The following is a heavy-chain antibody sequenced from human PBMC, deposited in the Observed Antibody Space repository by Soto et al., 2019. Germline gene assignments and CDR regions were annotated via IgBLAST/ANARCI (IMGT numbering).Heavy chain of an antibody. CDR1: GGSISSYY. V-gene: IGHV4-59*03. J-gene: IGHJ4*02. CDR3: QLSYSSTGICYLYFFDY. Sequence: QVQLQESGPGLVKPSETLSLTCTVSGGSISSYYWSWIRQPPGKGLEWIGCIYYSGSTNYNPSLMRRVSISIDMSRTQYSLKLSSVTDADTAVYRCQLSYSSTGICYLYFFDYWGQGTLVTVSS. CDR2: IYYSGST. D-gene: IGHD2-15*01.